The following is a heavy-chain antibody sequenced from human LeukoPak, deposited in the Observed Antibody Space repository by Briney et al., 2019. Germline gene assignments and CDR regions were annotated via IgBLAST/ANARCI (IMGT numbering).Heavy chain of an antibody. CDR3: ATYSGSYLR. Sequence: GGSLRLSCAASGFTFTFYWMSWVRQAPGKGLEWVANIKQDGSEKYYVDSVKGRFTISRDNAKNSLYLQMNGLRAEDTAVHYCATYSGSYLRWGQGTLVTVSS. J-gene: IGHJ4*02. V-gene: IGHV3-7*01. CDR2: IKQDGSEK. D-gene: IGHD1-26*01. CDR1: GFTFTFYW.